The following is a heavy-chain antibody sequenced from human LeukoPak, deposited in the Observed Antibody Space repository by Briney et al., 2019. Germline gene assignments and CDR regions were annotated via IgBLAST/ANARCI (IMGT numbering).Heavy chain of an antibody. Sequence: SETLSLTCTVSGGSISSSSYYWGWIRQPPGKGLEWIGSIYYSGSTYYNPSLKSRVTISVDTSKNQFSLKLSSVTAADTAVYYCARGIVGATVDAFDIWGQGTMVTVSS. CDR3: ARGIVGATVDAFDI. D-gene: IGHD3-22*01. J-gene: IGHJ3*02. CDR1: GGSISSSSYY. CDR2: IYYSGST. V-gene: IGHV4-39*07.